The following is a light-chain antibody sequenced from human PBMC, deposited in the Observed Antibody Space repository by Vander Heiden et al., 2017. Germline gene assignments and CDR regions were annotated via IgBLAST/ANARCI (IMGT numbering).Light chain of an antibody. V-gene: IGKV3-20*01. CDR2: GAS. CDR1: QTVSQ. CDR3: QQYGGSPLT. Sequence: EIVLTQSPGTLSLSPGERATLSCRASQTVSQLAWYQQKPGQAPRLLIYGASSRATGIPDRFSGSGSGTDFTLTISRLEPEDFAIYYCQQYGGSPLTFGGGTKVXIK. J-gene: IGKJ4*01.